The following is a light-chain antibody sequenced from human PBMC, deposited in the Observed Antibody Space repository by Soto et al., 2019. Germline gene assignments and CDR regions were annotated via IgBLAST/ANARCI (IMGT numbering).Light chain of an antibody. V-gene: IGKV1-5*01. J-gene: IGKJ1*01. CDR3: QEYTTYSRT. CDR1: QSISSW. CDR2: DAS. Sequence: DIQMTQSPSTLSASVGDRVTITCRASQSISSWLAWYQQKPGKAPKVLIYDASTLESGVPSRFSGGGSGTESTLTITCLQPDDFATYYCQEYTTYSRTFGQGTKVDIK.